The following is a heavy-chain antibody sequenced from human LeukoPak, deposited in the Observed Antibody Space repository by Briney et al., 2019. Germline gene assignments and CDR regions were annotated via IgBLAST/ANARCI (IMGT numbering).Heavy chain of an antibody. CDR2: INSDGSTT. J-gene: IGHJ4*02. V-gene: IGHV3-74*01. CDR1: GFTFSRHW. D-gene: IGHD3-10*01. CDR3: ARGGVAGGNDY. Sequence: PEGSLRLSCAASGFTFSRHWMHWVRLAPGKGLEGLSFINSDGSTTSHAESVKGRFTISRDNAKNTLHLQMNSLRAEDTAVYYCARGGVAGGNDYWGQGTLVTVSS.